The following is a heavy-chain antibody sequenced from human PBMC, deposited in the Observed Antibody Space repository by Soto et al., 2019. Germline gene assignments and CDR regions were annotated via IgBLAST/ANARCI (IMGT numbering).Heavy chain of an antibody. CDR2: ITAGNGKT. Sequence: QAQLVQSGAAVSKPGASVKISCRASGYTFSTYALHWLRQAPGQPGHSHEWLGRITAGNGKTTYSQRFQDRVTITRDAFATTAYMELSRLTSEDSAVYYCARGLVDYSNLDLWGQGTLVTVSS. J-gene: IGHJ5*02. V-gene: IGHV1-3*01. CDR1: GYTFSTYA. D-gene: IGHD6-13*01. CDR3: ARGLVDYSNLDL.